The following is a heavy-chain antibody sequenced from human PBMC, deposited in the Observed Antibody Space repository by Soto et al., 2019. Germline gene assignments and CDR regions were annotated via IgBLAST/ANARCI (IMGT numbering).Heavy chain of an antibody. CDR1: GFTFSSYA. CDR3: AKEIRGYSYGPQTLDY. Sequence: QVQLVESGGGVVQPGRSLRLSCAASGFTFSSYAMHWVRQAPGKGLEWVAVISYDGSNKYYADFVKGRFTISRDNSKNTLYLQMNSLRAEDTAVYYCAKEIRGYSYGPQTLDYWGQGTLVTVSS. D-gene: IGHD5-18*01. V-gene: IGHV3-30-3*01. CDR2: ISYDGSNK. J-gene: IGHJ4*02.